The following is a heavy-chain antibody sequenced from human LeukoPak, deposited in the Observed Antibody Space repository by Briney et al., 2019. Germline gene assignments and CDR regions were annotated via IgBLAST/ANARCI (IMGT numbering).Heavy chain of an antibody. CDR3: ARDYAGSPDY. J-gene: IGHJ4*02. D-gene: IGHD3-10*01. V-gene: IGHV3-30*02. CDR1: GFTFRTSG. CDR2: IQYHGRDK. Sequence: GGSLRLSCAASGFTFRTSGMHWVRQAPGKGLEWVAFIQYHGRDKYYADSVKGRFTISRDNSKNTLYMEVNSLRAEDTAVYFCARDYAGSPDYWGQGTLVTVSA.